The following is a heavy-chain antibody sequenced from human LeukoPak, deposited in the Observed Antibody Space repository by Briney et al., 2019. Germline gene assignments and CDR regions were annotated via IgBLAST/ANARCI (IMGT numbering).Heavy chain of an antibody. D-gene: IGHD4-17*01. CDR3: ARRIGDLYYYYYIDV. CDR1: GYIFTGYY. CDR2: INPNSGGA. J-gene: IGHJ6*03. V-gene: IGHV1-2*02. Sequence: ASVKVSCKASGYIFTGYYMHWVRQAPGQGLEWMGWINPNSGGADYAQNFQGRVTMTRDTSISTAYMTLNRLRSDDTAVYYCARRIGDLYYYYYIDVWGKGTTVTISS.